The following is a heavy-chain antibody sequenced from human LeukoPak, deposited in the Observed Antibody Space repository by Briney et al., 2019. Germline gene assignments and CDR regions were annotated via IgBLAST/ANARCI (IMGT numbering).Heavy chain of an antibody. CDR1: GFTFSSYW. CDR3: ARVGGRLYYFDY. J-gene: IGHJ4*02. Sequence: GGSLRLSCAASGFTFSSYWMSWVRQAPGKGLVWVSRINSDGSSTSYADSVKGRFTISRDNAKNTLYLQMNSLRAEDTAVYYCARVGGRLYYFDYWGQGTLVTVSS. D-gene: IGHD2-15*01. V-gene: IGHV3-74*01. CDR2: INSDGSST.